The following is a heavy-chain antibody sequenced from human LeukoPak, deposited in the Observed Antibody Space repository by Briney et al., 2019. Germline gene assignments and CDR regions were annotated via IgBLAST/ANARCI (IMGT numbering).Heavy chain of an antibody. V-gene: IGHV4-61*01. CDR2: IYYTGST. J-gene: IGHJ3*02. Sequence: PSETLSLTCTVSVGSVSHGSYYWSWIRQPPGKGLEWIGYIYYTGSTKYNSSLKSRVTMSVDTSKNQFSLKLSSVTAADTAVYYDTGGHGCVDYALGDAFDIWGQGTMVTVSS. CDR1: VGSVSHGSYY. D-gene: IGHD4/OR15-4a*01. CDR3: TGGHGCVDYALGDAFDI.